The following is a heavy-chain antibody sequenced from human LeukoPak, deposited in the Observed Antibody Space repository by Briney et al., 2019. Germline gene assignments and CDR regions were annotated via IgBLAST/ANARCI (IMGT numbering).Heavy chain of an antibody. J-gene: IGHJ4*02. D-gene: IGHD3-10*01. CDR2: IYAGDSHT. Sequence: GESLKISCQGSGYSFTTYWIGWVRQMPGKGLEWMGIIYAGDSHTRYSPSFEGQVTISADKSTSTAYLQWSSLKASDTAMYYCASKKETWGGFDFWGQGTLVTVSS. CDR1: GYSFTTYW. CDR3: ASKKETWGGFDF. V-gene: IGHV5-51*01.